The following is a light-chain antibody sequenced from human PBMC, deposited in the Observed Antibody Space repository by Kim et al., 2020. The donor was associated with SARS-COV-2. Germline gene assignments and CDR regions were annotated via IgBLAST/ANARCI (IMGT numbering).Light chain of an antibody. J-gene: IGKJ2*01. CDR3: HHKGYSPYT. V-gene: IGKV3-20*01. CDR1: LNIVSTY. CDR2: GAS. Sequence: FSPRERAPLSPGASLNIVSTYLAWYHQKPGQAPRLLIVGASTRATVTPDRFSGCVSVTDFTLPVSRLEPKVFAVYYCHHKGYSPYTFGQGTKLEI.